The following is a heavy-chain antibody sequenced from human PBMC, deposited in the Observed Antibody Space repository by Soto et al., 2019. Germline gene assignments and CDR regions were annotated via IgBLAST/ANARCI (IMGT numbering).Heavy chain of an antibody. CDR1: GGSVSSGSYY. V-gene: IGHV4-61*01. Sequence: QVQLQESGPGLVKPSETLSLTCTVSGGSVSSGSYYWSWIRQPPGKGLEWIGYIYYSVSTNYNSSLXSXXTISVDTSKNQFSLKVSSVTAADTAVYSCASYSSGWYDVIYWGQGTLVTVSS. D-gene: IGHD6-19*01. CDR2: IYYSVST. J-gene: IGHJ4*02. CDR3: ASYSSGWYDVIY.